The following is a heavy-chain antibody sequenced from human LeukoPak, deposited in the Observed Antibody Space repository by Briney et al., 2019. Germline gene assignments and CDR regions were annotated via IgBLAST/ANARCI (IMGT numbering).Heavy chain of an antibody. CDR3: VRSGRGNSAGFDC. CDR2: IYYSGST. CDR1: GGSISSYY. J-gene: IGHJ4*02. D-gene: IGHD3-10*01. Sequence: PSETLSLTCTVSGGSISSYYWSWIRQPPGKGLEWIGYIYYSGSTNYNPSLESRGTISVDTSNNQFSLKLTSVTAADTAVYYCVRSGRGNSAGFDCWGQGTLVTVSS. V-gene: IGHV4-59*01.